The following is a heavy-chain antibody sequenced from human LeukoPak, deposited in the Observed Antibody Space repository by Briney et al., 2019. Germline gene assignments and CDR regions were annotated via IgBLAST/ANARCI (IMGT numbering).Heavy chain of an antibody. CDR1: GFTFSSHG. CDR2: IRYDGSNE. J-gene: IGHJ4*02. V-gene: IGHV3-30*02. CDR3: TIVANGGDFDY. D-gene: IGHD3-16*01. Sequence: GGSLRLSCAASGFTFSSHGMHWVRQAPGKGLEWVAFIRYDGSNEYHADSVKGRFTISRDNSKNTLFLQMDSLETEDTAVYYCTIVANGGDFDYWGQGTLVTVSS.